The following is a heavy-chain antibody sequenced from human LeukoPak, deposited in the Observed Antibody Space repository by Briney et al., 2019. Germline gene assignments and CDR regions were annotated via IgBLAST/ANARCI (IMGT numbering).Heavy chain of an antibody. CDR1: GGSFSGYY. CDR3: ARAVGGSYYYYYYMDV. CDR2: INHSGST. V-gene: IGHV4-34*01. D-gene: IGHD1-26*01. J-gene: IGHJ6*03. Sequence: SETLSLTCAVYGGSFSGYYWSWIRQPPGKGLEWIGEINHSGSTNYNPSLKSRVTISVDTSKNQFSLKLSSVTAADTAVYYCARAVGGSYYYYYYMDVWGKGTTVTVSS.